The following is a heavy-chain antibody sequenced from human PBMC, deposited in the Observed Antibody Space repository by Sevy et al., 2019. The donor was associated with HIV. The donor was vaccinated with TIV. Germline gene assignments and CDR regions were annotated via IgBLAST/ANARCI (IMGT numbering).Heavy chain of an antibody. V-gene: IGHV3-43D*03. J-gene: IGHJ6*02. CDR1: GFTFDDYA. CDR3: AKSRMVRGVISSSGYGMDV. D-gene: IGHD3-10*01. Sequence: GGSLRLSCAASGFTFDDYAMHWVRQAPGKGLEWVSLISWDGGSTYYADSVKGRFTISRDNSKNSLYLQMNSRSAEDTALYYCAKSRMVRGVISSSGYGMDVWGQGTTVTVSS. CDR2: ISWDGGST.